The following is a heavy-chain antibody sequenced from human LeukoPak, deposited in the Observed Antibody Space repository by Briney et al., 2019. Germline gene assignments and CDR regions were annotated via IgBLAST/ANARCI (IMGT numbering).Heavy chain of an antibody. Sequence: PGGSLRLSCAASGFTLSDSAMHWVRQASGKGLEWVSAISGSGGSTYYADSVKGRFTISRDNSKNTLYLQMNSLRAEDTAVYYCAKDGRIAVAGTFDYWGQGTLVTVSS. CDR2: ISGSGGST. V-gene: IGHV3-23*01. CDR3: AKDGRIAVAGTFDY. J-gene: IGHJ4*02. D-gene: IGHD6-19*01. CDR1: GFTLSDSA.